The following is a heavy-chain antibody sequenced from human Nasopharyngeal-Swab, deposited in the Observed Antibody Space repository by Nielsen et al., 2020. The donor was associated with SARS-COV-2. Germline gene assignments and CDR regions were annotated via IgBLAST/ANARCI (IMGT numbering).Heavy chain of an antibody. CDR1: GYTFTSYD. V-gene: IGHV1-8*01. CDR3: ARTGYSGSYPYYYYYYGMDV. D-gene: IGHD1-26*01. Sequence: ARGNVCCNASGYTFTSYDINWVRQATGQGLEWMGWMNPNSGNTGYAQKFQGRVTMTRNTSISTAYMELSSLRSEDTAVYYCARTGYSGSYPYYYYYYGMDVWGQGTTVTVSS. J-gene: IGHJ6*02. CDR2: MNPNSGNT.